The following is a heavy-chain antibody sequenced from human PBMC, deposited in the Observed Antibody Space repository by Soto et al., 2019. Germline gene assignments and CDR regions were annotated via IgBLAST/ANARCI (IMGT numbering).Heavy chain of an antibody. CDR3: AKKVNSGSGSQFFDY. CDR1: EFTFRSYW. D-gene: IGHD3-10*01. V-gene: IGHV3-74*01. J-gene: IGHJ4*02. CDR2: ISGDGSST. Sequence: EVQLVDSGGGLVQPGGSLRLSCAASEFTFRSYWMHWVRQSPGKGLVWVSRISGDGSSTSYADSVKGRFTISRDNAKNTMNLQMDSLRAEDTAVYYCAKKVNSGSGSQFFDYWGQGTLVTVSS.